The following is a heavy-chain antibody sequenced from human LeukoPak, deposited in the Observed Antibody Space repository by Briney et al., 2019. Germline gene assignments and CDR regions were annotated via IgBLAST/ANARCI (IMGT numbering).Heavy chain of an antibody. CDR2: IIPIFGTA. V-gene: IGHV1-69*13. D-gene: IGHD2-15*01. CDR3: ARDHCSGGSCYFDY. CDR1: GGTFSSYA. J-gene: IGHJ4*02. Sequence: ASVKVSCKASGGTFSSYAISWVRQAPGQGLEWMGGIIPIFGTANYAQKFQGRVTITADESTSTAYMELSSLRSEDTAVYYCARDHCSGGSCYFDYWGQGTLVTVSS.